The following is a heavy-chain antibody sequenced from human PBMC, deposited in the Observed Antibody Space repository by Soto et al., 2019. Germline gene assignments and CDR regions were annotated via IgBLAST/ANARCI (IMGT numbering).Heavy chain of an antibody. D-gene: IGHD4-4*01. V-gene: IGHV1-69*13. J-gene: IGHJ4*02. CDR2: IIPIFGTA. CDR1: GGTFSSYA. CDR3: AKDLGLDYSSPRWGFREFDG. Sequence: SVTVSCKASGGTFSSYAISWVRQAPGPGLEWMGGIIPIFGTANYAQKFQGRVTITADESTSTAYMELSSLRSEDTAVYYCAKDLGLDYSSPRWGFREFDGWGQGTLVTVSS.